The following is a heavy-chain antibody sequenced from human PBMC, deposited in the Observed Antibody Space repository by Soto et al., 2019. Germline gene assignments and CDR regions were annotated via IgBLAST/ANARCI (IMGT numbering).Heavy chain of an antibody. CDR1: GDRVSSNSAA. Sequence: SQTLSLTCAISGDRVSSNSAAWNWIRQSPSRGLAWLGRTYYRSKWLNNYALSVKSRITINPHTHKNQFYLQLNAVTSEDTAVYYCARVYQGFDYWGQGTMVTVSS. CDR3: ARVYQGFDY. V-gene: IGHV6-1*01. CDR2: TYYRSKWLN. D-gene: IGHD2-8*01. J-gene: IGHJ4*02.